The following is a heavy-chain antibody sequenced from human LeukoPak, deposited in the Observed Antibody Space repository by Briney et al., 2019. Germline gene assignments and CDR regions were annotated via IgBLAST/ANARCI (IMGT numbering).Heavy chain of an antibody. J-gene: IGHJ6*04. D-gene: IGHD2-2*01. CDR3: ARDQCCSSTSCSPPSYYYGMDV. Sequence: GRSLRLSCAASGFTFSSYAMHWVRQAPGKGLEWVAVISYDGSNKYYADSVKGRFTISRDNSKNTLYLQMNSLRAGDTAVYYCARDQCCSSTSCSPPSYYYGMDVWGKGTTVTVSS. V-gene: IGHV3-30*04. CDR2: ISYDGSNK. CDR1: GFTFSSYA.